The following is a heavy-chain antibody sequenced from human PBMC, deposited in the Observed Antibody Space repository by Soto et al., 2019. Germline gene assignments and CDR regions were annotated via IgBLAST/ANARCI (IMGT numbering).Heavy chain of an antibody. CDR1: GGSISSYH. CDR3: ARVDYCDGNTCHLTDY. J-gene: IGHJ4*02. Sequence: SETLSLTCTVSGGSISSYHWTWIRQPAGKGLEWIGRIPPSGGTNYNPSLKRRVTMSLERSKNQFSLKLSSVTAADTAVYYCARVDYCDGNTCHLTDYWGQGSLVTVSS. CDR2: IPPSGGT. D-gene: IGHD2-21*01. V-gene: IGHV4-4*07.